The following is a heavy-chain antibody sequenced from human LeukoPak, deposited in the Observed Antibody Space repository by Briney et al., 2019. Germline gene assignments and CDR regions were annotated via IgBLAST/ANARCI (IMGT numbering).Heavy chain of an antibody. J-gene: IGHJ5*02. CDR3: AGEPRGGLTTVTTQWFDP. D-gene: IGHD4-17*01. CDR1: GFTFSSYN. V-gene: IGHV3-21*04. CDR2: ISSSSYI. Sequence: KPGGSLRLSCAASGFTFSSYNMNWVRQAPGKGLEWVSSISSSSYIYYADSVKGRFTISRDNAKNSLYLQMNSLRAEDTAVYYCAGEPRGGLTTVTTQWFDPWGQGTLVTVSS.